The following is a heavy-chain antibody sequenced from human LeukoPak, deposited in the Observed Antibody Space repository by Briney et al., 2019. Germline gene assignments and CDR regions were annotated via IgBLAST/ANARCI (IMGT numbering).Heavy chain of an antibody. CDR2: ISSDSKYM. V-gene: IGHV3-21*01. D-gene: IGHD4-17*01. CDR1: GFTFTSYT. J-gene: IGHJ4*02. Sequence: GGSLRLSCAASGFTFTSYTMNWVRQAPGKGLEWVSSISSDSKYMYYADSVKGRFSISRDNARNSLYLQMNSLRAEDTAVYYCARDLRTTVVYWGQGTLVTVSS. CDR3: ARDLRTTVVY.